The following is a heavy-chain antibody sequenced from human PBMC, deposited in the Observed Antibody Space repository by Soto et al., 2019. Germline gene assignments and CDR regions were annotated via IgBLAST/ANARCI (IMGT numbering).Heavy chain of an antibody. CDR2: VYYSGST. J-gene: IGHJ4*02. CDR3: ARLTPLPYWFDY. V-gene: IGHV4-39*01. Sequence: PSETLSLTCTVSGGSVSSSSYYWGWVRQPPGKGLEWIGSVYYSGSTYYNPSLESRVTISVDKSKNQFSLKLSSVTAADTAVYYCARLTPLPYWFDYWGQGTLVTVSS. CDR1: GGSVSSSSYY. D-gene: IGHD2-8*02.